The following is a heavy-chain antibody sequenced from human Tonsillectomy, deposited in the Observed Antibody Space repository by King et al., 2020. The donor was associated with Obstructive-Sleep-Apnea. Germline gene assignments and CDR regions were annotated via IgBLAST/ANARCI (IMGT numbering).Heavy chain of an antibody. CDR3: AKDSSSSWYYFDY. D-gene: IGHD6-13*01. J-gene: IGHJ4*02. CDR2: ITWDGGTT. CDR1: GFMFDDYA. Sequence: DVQLVESGGVVVQPGGSLRLSCEASGFMFDDYAMHWVRQGPGKGLEWVSLITWDGGTTSYADSVKGRFTISRDNSKNALYLHTNSLRVEDTALYYCAKDSSSSWYYFDYWGQGTLVTVSS. V-gene: IGHV3-43D*04.